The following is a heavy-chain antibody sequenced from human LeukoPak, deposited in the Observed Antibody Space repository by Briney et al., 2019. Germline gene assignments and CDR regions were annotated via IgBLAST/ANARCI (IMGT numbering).Heavy chain of an antibody. D-gene: IGHD2-2*01. Sequence: PGGSLRLSCAASGFPFNSFWMNWVGQSPGRGLEWLANIRPDGSEQYYVDSVRGRFTISRDNAKNSVYLDMDNLRVDDTGVYYCSGRDSSRIPCAYWRKGILVSVSS. CDR1: GFPFNSFW. CDR2: IRPDGSEQ. CDR3: SGRDSSRIPCAY. J-gene: IGHJ4*02. V-gene: IGHV3-7*01.